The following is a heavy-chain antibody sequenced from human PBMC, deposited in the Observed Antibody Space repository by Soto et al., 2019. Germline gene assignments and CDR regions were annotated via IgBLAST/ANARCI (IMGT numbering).Heavy chain of an antibody. CDR3: ARLRRATTAWWMGWFDP. D-gene: IGHD2-8*01. CDR2: VYYRGGT. V-gene: IGHV4-39*01. Sequence: SETLSLTCTVSGGSISSSSYYWGWIRQPPGKGLEWIGSVYYRGGTYYHPSLKSRVTLSVDTSKNQFSLKLSSVTAAYTAVYYCARLRRATTAWWMGWFDPWGQGTLVTVSS. CDR1: GGSISSSSYY. J-gene: IGHJ5*02.